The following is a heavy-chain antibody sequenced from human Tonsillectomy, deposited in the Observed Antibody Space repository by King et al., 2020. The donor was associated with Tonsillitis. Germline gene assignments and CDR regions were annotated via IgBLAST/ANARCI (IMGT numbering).Heavy chain of an antibody. CDR2: IYYSGST. V-gene: IGHV4-39*01. J-gene: IGHJ3*02. CDR1: GGSISSSNYY. CDR3: TRLPKDAAFDI. Sequence: QLQESGPGLVKPSETLSLTCTVSGGSISSSNYYWGWIRQPPGKGLEWIGSIYYSGSTYYNPSLKSRVTISVDTSKSQFSLKLRSVSAADTAVYYCTRLPKDAAFDIWGQGTMVTVSS.